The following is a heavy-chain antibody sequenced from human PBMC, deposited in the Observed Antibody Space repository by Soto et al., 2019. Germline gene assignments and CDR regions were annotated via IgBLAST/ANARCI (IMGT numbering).Heavy chain of an antibody. CDR3: ARGVTTVTTFDY. CDR1: GGSISSGGYS. D-gene: IGHD4-17*01. J-gene: IGHJ4*02. CDR2: IYHSGST. V-gene: IGHV4-30-2*01. Sequence: QLQLQESGSGRVKPSQTLSLTCAVSGGSISSGGYSCNWIRQPPGKGLEWSGYIYHSGSTYYNPSLKSRVTISVDRSKNQFSLKLSSVTAADTAVYYCARGVTTVTTFDYWGQGTLVTVSS.